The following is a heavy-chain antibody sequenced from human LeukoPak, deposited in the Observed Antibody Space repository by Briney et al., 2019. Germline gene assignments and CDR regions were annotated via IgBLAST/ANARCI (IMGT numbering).Heavy chain of an antibody. CDR2: IYYSGST. Sequence: PSETLSLTCTVSGGSISSSSYYWGWIRQPPGKGLEWIGSIYYSGSTYYNPSLKSRVTISVDTSKNQFSLKLSSVTAADTAVYYCARSLAVAFDIWGQGTMVTVSS. CDR3: ARSLAVAFDI. CDR1: GGSISSSSYY. V-gene: IGHV4-39*01. J-gene: IGHJ3*02. D-gene: IGHD6-6*01.